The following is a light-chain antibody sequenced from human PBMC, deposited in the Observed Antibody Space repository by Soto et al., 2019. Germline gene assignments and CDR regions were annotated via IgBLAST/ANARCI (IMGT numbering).Light chain of an antibody. CDR3: QQSNTKSWT. Sequence: IQMTQSPSTLSASVGDRVTITCRACQSISNWLAWYQQKPGKAPKLLIYEASILESGVPSRFSGSGSGTEFTLTISGLQPDDFATYYCQQSNTKSWTFGQGTRVEIK. CDR2: EAS. V-gene: IGKV1-5*01. J-gene: IGKJ1*01. CDR1: QSISNW.